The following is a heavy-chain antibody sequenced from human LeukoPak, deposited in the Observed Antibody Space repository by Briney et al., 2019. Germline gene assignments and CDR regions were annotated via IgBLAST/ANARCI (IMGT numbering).Heavy chain of an antibody. Sequence: PGGSLRLSXAASGFTFDDYGMSWVRQAPGKGLGWVSGVNWNGGSTSYADSVKGRFTISRDNAKNSLYLQMNSLRAEDTALYYCARDPTVTTSFNYWGQGTLVTVSS. CDR3: ARDPTVTTSFNY. D-gene: IGHD4-17*01. V-gene: IGHV3-20*04. CDR1: GFTFDDYG. J-gene: IGHJ4*02. CDR2: VNWNGGST.